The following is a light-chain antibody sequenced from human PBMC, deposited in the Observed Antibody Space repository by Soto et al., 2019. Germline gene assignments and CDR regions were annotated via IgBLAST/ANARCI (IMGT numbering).Light chain of an antibody. V-gene: IGLV1-40*01. J-gene: IGLJ3*02. Sequence: QAVVTQPPSVSGAPGQRVIISCTGSSSNIGAGYDVHWYQQLPGTAPRLLIYDNNNRPSGVPARFSVSKSDTSASLAITGLQPEDEADYHCAAWDDSLSGPVFGGGTKLTVL. CDR2: DNN. CDR1: SSNIGAGYD. CDR3: AAWDDSLSGPV.